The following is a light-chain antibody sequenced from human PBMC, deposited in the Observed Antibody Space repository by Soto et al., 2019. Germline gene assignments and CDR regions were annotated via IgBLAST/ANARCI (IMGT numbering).Light chain of an antibody. J-gene: IGKJ4*01. Sequence: IVVTQSPATLSVSPGERATLSCRASQGVGSNLAWYQQRPGQAPRLLIYDASTRATGIPDRFSGSGSGTEFTLTIGSLQSEDFAVYYCQQFNIWPHMLSFGGGTKLEMK. V-gene: IGKV3-15*01. CDR3: QQFNIWPHMLS. CDR1: QGVGSN. CDR2: DAS.